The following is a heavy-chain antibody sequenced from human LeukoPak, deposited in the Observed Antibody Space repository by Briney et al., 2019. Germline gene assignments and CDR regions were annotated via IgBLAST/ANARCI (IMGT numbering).Heavy chain of an antibody. V-gene: IGHV3-48*01. CDR2: ISSSSSII. J-gene: IGHJ5*02. CDR1: GFTSSSHS. CDR3: ARVPREGHDNWFDP. D-gene: IGHD1-26*01. Sequence: GGSLRLSCVAYGFTSSSHSMNWVRQAPGKGLEWVSYISSSSSIIHYADSVKGRFTISREDAKNSLFLQMNSLSPEDTAVYYCARVPREGHDNWFDPWGQGTLVTVSS.